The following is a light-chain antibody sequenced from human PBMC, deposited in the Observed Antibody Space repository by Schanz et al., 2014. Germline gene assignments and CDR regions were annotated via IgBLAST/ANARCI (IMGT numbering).Light chain of an antibody. CDR1: QNVASY. Sequence: EIVLTQSPATLSLSPGERATLSCRASQNVASYLAWYQQRPGRAPRLLIYDASNRATGIPARFSGSGSGTDFALTINSLEPEDFAGYYCQQRSNWPLTFGGGTKVEIK. V-gene: IGKV3-11*01. J-gene: IGKJ4*01. CDR3: QQRSNWPLT. CDR2: DAS.